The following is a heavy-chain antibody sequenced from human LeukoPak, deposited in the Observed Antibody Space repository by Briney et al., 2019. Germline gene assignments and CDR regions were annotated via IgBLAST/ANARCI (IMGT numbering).Heavy chain of an antibody. J-gene: IGHJ4*02. CDR1: GGSISSYY. CDR3: ASSYDFWSGYVY. D-gene: IGHD3-3*01. V-gene: IGHV4-59*01. Sequence: SETLSLTCTVSGGSISSYYWSWIRQPPGKGLEWIGYIYYSGSTNYNPSLKSRVTISVDTSKNQFSLKLSPVTAADTAVYYCASSYDFWSGYVYWGQGTLVTVSS. CDR2: IYYSGST.